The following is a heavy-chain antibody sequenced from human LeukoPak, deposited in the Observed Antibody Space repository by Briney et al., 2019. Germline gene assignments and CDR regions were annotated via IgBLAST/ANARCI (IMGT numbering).Heavy chain of an antibody. J-gene: IGHJ4*02. Sequence: SETLSLTCTVSGGSISSSNYYWGWIRQPPGKGLEWIGGIYYSGSTYYNPSLKSRVTISADTSKNQFSLKLSSVTAADTAVYYCARSYYYDSSGYWDYFDYWGQGTLVTVSS. CDR1: GGSISSSNYY. CDR3: ARSYYYDSSGYWDYFDY. D-gene: IGHD3-22*01. V-gene: IGHV4-39*07. CDR2: IYYSGST.